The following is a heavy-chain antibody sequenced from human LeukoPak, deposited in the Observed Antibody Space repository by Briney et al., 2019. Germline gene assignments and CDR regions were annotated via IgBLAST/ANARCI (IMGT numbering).Heavy chain of an antibody. CDR2: IYYSGTT. CDR1: GGSISSGGYY. J-gene: IGHJ3*02. CDR3: ARDITMLRGDAFDI. V-gene: IGHV4-31*03. D-gene: IGHD3-10*01. Sequence: SETLSLTCTVSGGSISSGGYYWSWIRQHPGKGLEWIGYIYYSGTTYYNPSLKSRITISLDTSKNQVSLKLSSVTAADTAVYYCARDITMLRGDAFDIWGQGTMVTASS.